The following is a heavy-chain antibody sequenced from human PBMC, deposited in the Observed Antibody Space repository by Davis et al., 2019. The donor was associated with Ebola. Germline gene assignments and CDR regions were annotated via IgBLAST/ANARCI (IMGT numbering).Heavy chain of an antibody. Sequence: GESLKISCAASGFTFRSYAMHWVRQAPGKGLEWVAVISYDGSRKSHADSVKGRFTISRDNSKNTLFLQMSSLRPEDTAVYYCAKGLDDYSYYYFDNWGQGTLVTVSS. CDR1: GFTFRSYA. V-gene: IGHV3-30*04. J-gene: IGHJ4*02. CDR2: ISYDGSRK. D-gene: IGHD4-11*01. CDR3: AKGLDDYSYYYFDN.